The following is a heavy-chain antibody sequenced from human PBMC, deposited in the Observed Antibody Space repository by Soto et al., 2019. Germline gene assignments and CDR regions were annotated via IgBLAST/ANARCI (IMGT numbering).Heavy chain of an antibody. Sequence: GSLRLSCAASGFTFKNYGMDWVRQAPGKGLEWVSYISHSSLIIYYADSVKGRFTISRDDAKNSLYLQMNSLRAEDTAVYYCARDRIFWGPLNPYYYGMDVWGQGTTVTVSS. D-gene: IGHD3-16*01. V-gene: IGHV3-48*01. CDR1: GFTFKNYG. CDR2: ISHSSLII. CDR3: ARDRIFWGPLNPYYYGMDV. J-gene: IGHJ6*02.